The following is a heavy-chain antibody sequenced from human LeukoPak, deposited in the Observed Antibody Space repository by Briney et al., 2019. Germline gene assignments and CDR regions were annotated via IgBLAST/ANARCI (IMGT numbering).Heavy chain of an antibody. J-gene: IGHJ4*02. D-gene: IGHD3-22*01. V-gene: IGHV4-39*07. CDR3: ARDSEDSSGYYLQFDY. CDR1: AGSISSSSYY. Sequence: PSETLSLTCSVSAGSISSSSYYWGWIRQAPGKGLEWIGSIYYSGSTYYNPSLKSRVTLSVDTSKNQFSLKLSSVTAADTAVYYCARDSEDSSGYYLQFDYWGQGTLVTVSS. CDR2: IYYSGST.